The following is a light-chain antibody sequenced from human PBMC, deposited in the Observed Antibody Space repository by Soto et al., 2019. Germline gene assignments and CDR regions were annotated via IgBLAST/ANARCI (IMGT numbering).Light chain of an antibody. CDR2: DAS. CDR3: QQYNSYGT. Sequence: DIQMTQSPSTPSASVGDRVTITCRASQSIGSSLAWYQQKPGKGPKLLIYDASTLESGVPSRFSGSGFGTEFALTISSLQPDDFATFYCQQYNSYGTFGQGTKLEIK. V-gene: IGKV1-5*01. J-gene: IGKJ2*01. CDR1: QSIGSS.